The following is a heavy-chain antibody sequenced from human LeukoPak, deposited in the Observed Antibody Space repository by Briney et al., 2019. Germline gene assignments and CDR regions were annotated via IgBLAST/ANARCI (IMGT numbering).Heavy chain of an antibody. CDR2: ISYDGSNK. CDR1: GFTFSNYG. CDR3: AKDIQLST. J-gene: IGHJ3*01. D-gene: IGHD5-24*01. Sequence: GRSLRLSCATSGFTFSNYGMHWVRQAPGKGLEWVAVISYDGSNKYYADSVKGRFTISRDNSKNTLYLQMNSLRPEDAAVYFCAKDIQLSTWGLGTMVTVSS. V-gene: IGHV3-30*18.